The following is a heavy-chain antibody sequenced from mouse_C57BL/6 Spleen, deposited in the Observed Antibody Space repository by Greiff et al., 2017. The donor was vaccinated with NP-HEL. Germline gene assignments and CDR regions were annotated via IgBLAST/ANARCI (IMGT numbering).Heavy chain of an antibody. D-gene: IGHD1-1*01. CDR3: ARTPHYYGSSYLDY. Sequence: VQLQQPGAELVMPGASVKLSCKASGYTFTSYWMHWVKQRPGQGLEWIGEIDPSDSYTNYNQKFKGKSTLTVDKSSSTAYMQLSSLTSEDSAVYYCARTPHYYGSSYLDYWGQGTTLTVSS. J-gene: IGHJ2*01. CDR1: GYTFTSYW. V-gene: IGHV1-69*01. CDR2: IDPSDSYT.